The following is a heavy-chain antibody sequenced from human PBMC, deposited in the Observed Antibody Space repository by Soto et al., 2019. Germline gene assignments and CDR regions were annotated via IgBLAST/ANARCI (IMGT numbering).Heavy chain of an antibody. V-gene: IGHV3-48*02. Sequence: HRGGSLRLSCAASGFTFSSYSMNWVRQAPGKGLEWVSYISSSSSTIYYADSVKGRFTISRDNAKNSLYLQMNSLRDEDTAVYYCARAHAYYYDSSGDYFFDYWGQGTLVTVSS. CDR2: ISSSSSTI. CDR1: GFTFSSYS. J-gene: IGHJ4*02. CDR3: ARAHAYYYDSSGDYFFDY. D-gene: IGHD3-22*01.